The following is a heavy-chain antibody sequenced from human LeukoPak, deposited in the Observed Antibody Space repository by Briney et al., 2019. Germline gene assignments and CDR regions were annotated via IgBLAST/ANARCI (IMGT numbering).Heavy chain of an antibody. J-gene: IGHJ4*02. V-gene: IGHV4-39*01. Sequence: SETLSLTCTVSGGSISSSSYYWGWIRQPPGTGLEWIGSIYYSGSTYYNPSLKSRVTISVDTSKNQFSLKLSSVTAADTAVYYCARPLRGAAAGPDFDYWGPGTLVTVSS. CDR1: GGSISSSSYY. D-gene: IGHD6-13*01. CDR2: IYYSGST. CDR3: ARPLRGAAAGPDFDY.